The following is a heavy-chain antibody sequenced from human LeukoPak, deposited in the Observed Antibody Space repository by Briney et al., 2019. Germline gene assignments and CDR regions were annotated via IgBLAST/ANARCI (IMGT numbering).Heavy chain of an antibody. Sequence: GGSLRLPCAASGFTFNNFGMHWVRQAPGKGLEWVAFIRDDGKNKYYVNSVKGRFTISRDNSKNTLYLQMNSLSIEDTAVYYCAKNPKMDYYYYYMDFWGKGTTVTVSS. CDR1: GFTFNNFG. CDR3: AKNPKMDYYYYYMDF. CDR2: IRDDGKNK. J-gene: IGHJ6*03. D-gene: IGHD2-8*01. V-gene: IGHV3-30*02.